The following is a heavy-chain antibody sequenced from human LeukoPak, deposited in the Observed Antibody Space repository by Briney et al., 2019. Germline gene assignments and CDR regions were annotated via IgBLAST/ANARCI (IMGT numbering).Heavy chain of an antibody. CDR3: AKESPSAGLEY. J-gene: IGHJ4*02. Sequence: RGSLRHTCPCSGCTVSYNYMTWVRQAPGKGLEWVSVFYNTGYTYYADSVKGRFTISRDHSKNTLYLQMNTLRAEDTAVYYCAKESPSAGLEYWGQGTLVTVSS. V-gene: IGHV3-53*01. CDR1: GCTVSYNY. D-gene: IGHD3-3*01. CDR2: FYNTGYT.